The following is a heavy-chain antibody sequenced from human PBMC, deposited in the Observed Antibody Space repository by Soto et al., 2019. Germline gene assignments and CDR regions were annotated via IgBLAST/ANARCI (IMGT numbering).Heavy chain of an antibody. CDR1: GGTFSSYA. D-gene: IGHD5-18*01. V-gene: IGHV1-69*12. Sequence: QVQLVQSGAEVKKPGSSVKVSCKASGGTFSSYAISWVRQAPGQGLEWMGGIIPIFGIANYAQKFQGRVTXPETEXXGAVCFEQGGLCSKSTVVYYCASSRGYSYGSCSDYWGQGALVTVS. J-gene: IGHJ4*02. CDR2: IIPIFGIA. CDR3: ASSRGYSYGSCSDY.